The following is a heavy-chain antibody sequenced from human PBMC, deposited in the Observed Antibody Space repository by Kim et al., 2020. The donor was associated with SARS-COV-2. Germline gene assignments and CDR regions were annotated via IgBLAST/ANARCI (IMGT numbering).Heavy chain of an antibody. CDR2: T. Sequence: TYYADSVKGRFTISRDNSKNTLYLQMNSLRAEDTAVYYCAKGGVLNEFDYWGQGTLVTLSS. V-gene: IGHV3-23*01. J-gene: IGHJ4*02. D-gene: IGHD3-10*01. CDR3: AKGGVLNEFDY.